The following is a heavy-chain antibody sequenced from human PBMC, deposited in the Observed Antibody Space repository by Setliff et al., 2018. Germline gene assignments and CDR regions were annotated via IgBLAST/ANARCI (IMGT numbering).Heavy chain of an antibody. CDR3: ARHLLVQGTYHFDY. CDR1: GGSISSGSYY. J-gene: IGHJ4*02. V-gene: IGHV4-39*01. D-gene: IGHD3-10*01. Sequence: SETLSLTCSVSGGSISSGSYYWGWIRQSPGKGLEWIGSMYYSGGTYYNPSLKGRDTLSVDTTKNQFSLKLTSMTAADTAVYFCARHLLVQGTYHFDYWGQGSPVTVSS. CDR2: MYYSGGT.